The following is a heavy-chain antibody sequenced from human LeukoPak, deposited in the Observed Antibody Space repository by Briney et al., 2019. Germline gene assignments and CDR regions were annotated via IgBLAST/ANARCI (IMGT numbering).Heavy chain of an antibody. Sequence: PGGSLTLSCSASAFTFSNYGMNWVRHAPGKGLEWVAVISYDGSHKFFADSVKGRFTISRANSQNTLFLQRNTLRGEDTAVYYCAKDQHGMVVIRSPPDYWGEGTLVTVSS. CDR2: ISYDGSHK. CDR3: AKDQHGMVVIRSPPDY. V-gene: IGHV3-30*18. J-gene: IGHJ4*02. CDR1: AFTFSNYG. D-gene: IGHD2-15*01.